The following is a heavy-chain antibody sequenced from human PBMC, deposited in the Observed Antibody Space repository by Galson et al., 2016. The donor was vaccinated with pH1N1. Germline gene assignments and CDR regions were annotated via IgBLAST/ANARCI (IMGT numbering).Heavy chain of an antibody. CDR2: VSGSGGYT. CDR3: AKANFGGYGLAAFDI. CDR1: GFGFSSYA. J-gene: IGHJ3*02. Sequence: SLRLSCAASGFGFSSYAMSWVRQAPGKGLEWVSSVSGSGGYTYDADSVKGRFTISRDNSNSTLYLQMNSLGVEDTALYYCAKANFGGYGLAAFDIWGQGTIVTVSS. V-gene: IGHV3-23*01. D-gene: IGHD5-12*01.